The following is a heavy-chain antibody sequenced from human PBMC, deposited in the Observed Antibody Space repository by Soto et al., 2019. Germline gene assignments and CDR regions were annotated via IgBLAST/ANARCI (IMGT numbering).Heavy chain of an antibody. CDR3: ARHLDYGSGKGYYGMDV. CDR2: IYPGDSDT. V-gene: IGHV5-51*01. D-gene: IGHD3-10*01. CDR1: GYSFTSYW. J-gene: IGHJ6*02. Sequence: ESLTLSCKGSGYSFTSYWIGWVRQMPGKGLEWMGIIYPGDSDTRYSPSFQGQVTISADKSISTAYLQWSSLKASDTAMYYCARHLDYGSGKGYYGMDVWGQGTTVTVSS.